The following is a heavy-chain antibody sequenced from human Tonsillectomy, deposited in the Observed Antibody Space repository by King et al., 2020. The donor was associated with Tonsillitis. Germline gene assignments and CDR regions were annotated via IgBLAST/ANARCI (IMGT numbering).Heavy chain of an antibody. CDR1: GVIFSDHD. CDR2: IRDKVHEYAT. J-gene: IGHJ4*02. Sequence: VQLVESGGDLVQPAWSLRLSCAVSGVIFSDHDMDWVRQTPGKGLEWVGRIRDKVHEYATQYAASVKGRFTISRDDSRDSLYLQMRNLKTEDTAIYYCIIYWCGYPKWGQGALVTVSS. D-gene: IGHD3-3*01. CDR3: IIYWCGYPK. V-gene: IGHV3-72*01.